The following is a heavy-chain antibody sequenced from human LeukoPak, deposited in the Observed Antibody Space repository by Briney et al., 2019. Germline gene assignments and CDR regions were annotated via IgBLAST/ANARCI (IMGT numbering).Heavy chain of an antibody. D-gene: IGHD2-2*01. CDR1: GFTFSSYS. J-gene: IGHJ4*02. V-gene: IGHV3-23*01. CDR3: AKAGVPLGYCSSASCLFTS. CDR2: ISDSGGST. Sequence: PGGSLRLSCADSGFTFSSYSMNWVRQAPGKGLEWVSAISDSGGSTYYADSVKGRFTISRDNSKNTLYLQMNSLRAEDTAVYYCAKAGVPLGYCSSASCLFTSWGQGTLVTVSS.